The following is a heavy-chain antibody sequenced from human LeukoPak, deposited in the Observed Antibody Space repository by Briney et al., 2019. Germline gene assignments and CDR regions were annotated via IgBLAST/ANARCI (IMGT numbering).Heavy chain of an antibody. CDR1: GFSFSTYS. J-gene: IGHJ4*02. V-gene: IGHV3-23*01. CDR3: AKTPYSSASERPLFDS. CDR2: ISGSGFRT. D-gene: IGHD3-22*01. Sequence: GGSLRLSCAASGFSFSTYSMNWVRQAPGKGLEWVSLISGSGFRTYYADSVKGRFTISRDNTKNTLYLEINSLRAEDTAVYYCAKTPYSSASERPLFDSWGQGTLVTVSS.